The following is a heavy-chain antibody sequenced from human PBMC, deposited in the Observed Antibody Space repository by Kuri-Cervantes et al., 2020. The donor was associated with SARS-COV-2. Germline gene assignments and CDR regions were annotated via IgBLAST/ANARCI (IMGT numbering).Heavy chain of an antibody. CDR1: GFTVSSNY. CDR2: INSDGSSR. CDR3: AREGREGGGMDV. D-gene: IGHD3-16*01. J-gene: IGHJ6*02. Sequence: LSLTCAASGFTVSSNYMSWVRQAPGKGLVWVSRINSDGSSRSYADSVKGRFTISRDNAKNTLFLQMNSLRAEDTAVYYCAREGREGGGMDVWGQGTTVTVSS. V-gene: IGHV3-74*01.